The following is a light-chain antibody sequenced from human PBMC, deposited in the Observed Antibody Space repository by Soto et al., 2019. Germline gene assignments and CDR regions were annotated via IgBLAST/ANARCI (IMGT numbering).Light chain of an antibody. CDR2: GNT. Sequence: QSVLTQPPSVSGAPGQRVTISCTGSSSNIGAHYDVHWYQQLPGTAPKLLIYGNTNRPSGVPDRFSGSKSGTSASLAITGLQAEDEADYYCQSYDSSLSGGIFGGGNKLTVL. J-gene: IGLJ2*01. V-gene: IGLV1-40*01. CDR1: SSNIGAHYD. CDR3: QSYDSSLSGGI.